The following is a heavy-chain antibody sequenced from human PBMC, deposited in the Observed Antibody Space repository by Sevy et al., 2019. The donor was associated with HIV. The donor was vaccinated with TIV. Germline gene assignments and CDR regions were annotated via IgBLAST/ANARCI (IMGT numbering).Heavy chain of an antibody. CDR3: AKDWSGGSWHHYDDY. D-gene: IGHD6-13*01. Sequence: GGSLRLSCAASGFTFSGYGMHWVRQAPGKGLEWVAFIRYDVSYKYYADSVKGRFAISRDNSKNTLYLQMNSLRAEDTAVYYCAKDWSGGSWHHYDDYWGQGTLVTVS. CDR1: GFTFSGYG. J-gene: IGHJ4*02. CDR2: IRYDVSYK. V-gene: IGHV3-30*02.